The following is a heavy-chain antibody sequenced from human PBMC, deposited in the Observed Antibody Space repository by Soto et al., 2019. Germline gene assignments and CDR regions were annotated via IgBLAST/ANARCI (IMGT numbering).Heavy chain of an antibody. J-gene: IGHJ4*02. CDR1: GFTFSSYA. Sequence: EVQLLESGGGLVQPGGSLRLSCAASGFTFSSYAMSWVRQAPGKGLEWVSAISGSGGSTYYADSVKGRFTISRDNYKNTLYLQMNSLRADDTAVYYCAKGEEDEAGRLVDYWGQGTLVTVSS. CDR3: AKGEEDEAGRLVDY. D-gene: IGHD1-26*01. CDR2: ISGSGGST. V-gene: IGHV3-23*01.